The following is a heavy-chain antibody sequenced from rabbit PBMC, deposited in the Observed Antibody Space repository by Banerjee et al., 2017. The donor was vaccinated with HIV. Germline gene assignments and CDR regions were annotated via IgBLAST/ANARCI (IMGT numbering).Heavy chain of an antibody. V-gene: IGHV1S45*01. CDR2: IYGGDGRT. CDR3: ARRLYAGGSDYNL. Sequence: QEQLVESGGGLVQPEGSLTLTCTASGFSFSYWICWVRQAPGKGLEWIACIYGGDGRTYYASWAKGRFTISKTSSTTVTLQMTSLTAADTATYFCARRLYAGGSDYNLWGPGTLVTVS. J-gene: IGHJ4*01. CDR1: GFSFSYW. D-gene: IGHD8-1*01.